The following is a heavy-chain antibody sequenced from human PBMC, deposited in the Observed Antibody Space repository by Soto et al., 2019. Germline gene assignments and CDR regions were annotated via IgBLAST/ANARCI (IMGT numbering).Heavy chain of an antibody. Sequence: GGSLRLSCAASGFTFSSYAMSWVRQAPGKGLEWVSAISGSGGSPYYADPVKGGFTTSRDNSKNTLYLQMNSLRAEDKAVYYCATVRNYYGSGSDAFDIWGQGTMVTVSS. CDR1: GFTFSSYA. CDR2: ISGSGGSP. J-gene: IGHJ3*02. CDR3: ATVRNYYGSGSDAFDI. V-gene: IGHV3-23*01. D-gene: IGHD3-10*01.